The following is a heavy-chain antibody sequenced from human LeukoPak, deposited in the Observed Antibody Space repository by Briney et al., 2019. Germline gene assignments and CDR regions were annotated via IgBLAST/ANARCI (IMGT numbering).Heavy chain of an antibody. D-gene: IGHD1-1*01. J-gene: IGHJ6*03. Sequence: SETLSLTCTVSGGSISSYYWSWIRQPPRKGLEWIGWIYYSGSTNYNPSLKSRVTISVDTSKHQFSLKLSSVTAADTAVYYCARDSGTGYYYMDVWGKGTTVTISS. V-gene: IGHV4-59*01. CDR1: GGSISSYY. CDR3: ARDSGTGYYYMDV. CDR2: IYYSGST.